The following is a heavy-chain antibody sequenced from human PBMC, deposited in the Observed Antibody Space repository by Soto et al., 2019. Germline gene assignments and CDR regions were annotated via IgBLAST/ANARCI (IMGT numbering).Heavy chain of an antibody. CDR1: GFTFSTYG. Sequence: GGSLRLSCAASGFTFSTYGMHCVRQAPGKGLEWVAVMGNDGITTFYADSVKGRFTISRDNSKNTLFLQMNSLRADDTAVYYCAKEFQWELHAFDIWAQGTMVTVSS. V-gene: IGHV3-30*02. CDR2: MGNDGITT. J-gene: IGHJ3*02. CDR3: AKEFQWELHAFDI. D-gene: IGHD1-26*01.